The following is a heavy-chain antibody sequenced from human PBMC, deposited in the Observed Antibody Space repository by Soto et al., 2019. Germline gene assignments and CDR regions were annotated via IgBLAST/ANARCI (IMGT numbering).Heavy chain of an antibody. CDR3: ASAYGRRKEAFNI. CDR2: INPNNGAT. Sequence: EASVKVSCKASGYTFTGHYIYWVRQAPGQGLEWMGWINPNNGATNYAQRFQGRVTMTRDTSISTAYIEVSSLGSDDPAVSFCASAYGRRKEAFNIWEQVRMVTVSS. CDR1: GYTFTGHY. V-gene: IGHV1-2*02. J-gene: IGHJ3*02. D-gene: IGHD2-21*01.